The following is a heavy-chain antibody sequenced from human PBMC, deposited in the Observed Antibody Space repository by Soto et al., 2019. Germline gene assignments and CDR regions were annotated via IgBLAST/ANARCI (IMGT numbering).Heavy chain of an antibody. J-gene: IGHJ4*02. CDR1: GGSFSGYY. CDR2: INHSGST. D-gene: IGHD5-18*01. V-gene: IGHV4-34*01. Sequence: PSETLSLTCAVYGGSFSGYYWSWIRQPPGKGLEWIGEINHSGSTNYNPSLKSRVTISQDTSKNQFSLKLSSVTAADTAVYYGARHPGYGLYYFDYWGQGTLVTVSS. CDR3: ARHPGYGLYYFDY.